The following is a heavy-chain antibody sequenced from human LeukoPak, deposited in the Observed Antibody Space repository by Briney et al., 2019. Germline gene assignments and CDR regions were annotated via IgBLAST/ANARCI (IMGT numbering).Heavy chain of an antibody. D-gene: IGHD3-16*01. CDR2: IRYNGNDN. V-gene: IGHV3-30*02. CDR3: VKDSSWMGEYYFDY. Sequence: PGGSLRLSCAASGFTFNSYGMHWVRQAPGKGLEWVAFIRYNGNDNYYTDSVKGRFTISRDNSKNTLYLQMNSLRADDTAVYYCVKDSSWMGEYYFDYWGQGTLVTVSS. CDR1: GFTFNSYG. J-gene: IGHJ4*02.